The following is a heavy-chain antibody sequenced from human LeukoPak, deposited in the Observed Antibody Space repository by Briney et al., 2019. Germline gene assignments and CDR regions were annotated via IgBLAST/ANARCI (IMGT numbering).Heavy chain of an antibody. CDR1: GGTFSSYA. CDR3: ARVAAVAGTGAYYFDY. V-gene: IGHV1-69*06. J-gene: IGHJ4*02. D-gene: IGHD6-19*01. CDR2: IIPIFGTA. Sequence: SVKVSCKASGGTFSSYAISWVRQAPGQGLEWMGGIIPIFGTANYAQKFQGRVTITADKSTSTAYMELSSLRSDDTAVYYCARVAAVAGTGAYYFDYWGQGTLVTVSS.